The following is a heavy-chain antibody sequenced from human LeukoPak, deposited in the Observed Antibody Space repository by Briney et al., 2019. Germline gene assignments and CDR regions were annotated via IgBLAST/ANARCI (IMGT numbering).Heavy chain of an antibody. D-gene: IGHD3-10*01. CDR3: ARLKWFGEITSYYFDY. Sequence: SETLSLTCTVSGGSISNYYWSWIRQPPGKGLEWIGYIYYSRSTSYSPSLKSRVTISVDTSKNQFSLKLSSVTAADTAVYYCARLKWFGEITSYYFDYWGQGTLVTVSS. J-gene: IGHJ4*02. V-gene: IGHV4-59*08. CDR1: GGSISNYY. CDR2: IYYSRST.